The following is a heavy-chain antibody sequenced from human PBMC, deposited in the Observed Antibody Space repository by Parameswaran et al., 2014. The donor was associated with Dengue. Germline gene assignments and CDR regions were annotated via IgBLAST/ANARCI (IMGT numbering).Heavy chain of an antibody. CDR2: ISSSGSTI. J-gene: IGHJ6*03. CDR3: ARDISCSSTSCYAGGNYMDV. V-gene: IGHV3-48*03. Sequence: VRQAPGKGLEWVSYISSSGSTIYYADSVKGRFTISRDNAKNSLYLQMNSLRAEDTAVYYCARDISCSSTSCYAGGNYMDVWGKGTTVTVSS. D-gene: IGHD2-2*01.